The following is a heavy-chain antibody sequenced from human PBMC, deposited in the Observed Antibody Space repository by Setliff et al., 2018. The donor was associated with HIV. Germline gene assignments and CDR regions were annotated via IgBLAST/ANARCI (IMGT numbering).Heavy chain of an antibody. CDR3: ARDRHSSGLGSYGP. V-gene: IGHV4-4*07. J-gene: IGHJ5*02. CDR2: IDSSGTT. D-gene: IGHD3-10*01. Sequence: SETLSLTCTISGGSFGVYRWSWIRQSAGRGLGWIGRIDSSGTTDYKPSLKGRVAISVDTSRNQFSLRVTSVTAADTAVYFCARDRHSSGLGSYGPWGPGILVTVSS. CDR1: GGSFGVYR.